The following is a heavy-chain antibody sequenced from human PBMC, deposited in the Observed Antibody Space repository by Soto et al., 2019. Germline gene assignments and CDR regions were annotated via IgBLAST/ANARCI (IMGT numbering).Heavy chain of an antibody. D-gene: IGHD2-15*01. Sequence: QVQLQESGPGLVKPSQTLSLTCTVSGGSISSGGYYWSWIRQHPGKGLEWIGYIYYSGSTYYNPSLKSRVTISVDTSKNQFSLKLSSVTAADTAVYYCAREKRGTAVAATYNYYYYYMDVWGKGTTVTVSS. CDR1: GGSISSGGYY. V-gene: IGHV4-31*03. CDR3: AREKRGTAVAATYNYYYYYMDV. CDR2: IYYSGST. J-gene: IGHJ6*03.